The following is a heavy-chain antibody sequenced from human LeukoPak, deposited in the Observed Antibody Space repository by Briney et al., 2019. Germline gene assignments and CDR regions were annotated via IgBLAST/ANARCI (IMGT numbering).Heavy chain of an antibody. CDR1: GYTFTGYY. J-gene: IGHJ4*02. V-gene: IGHV1-2*02. CDR2: INPNSGGT. Sequence: GASVKVSCKASGYTFTGYYMHWVRQAPGQGLEWMGWINPNSGGTNYAQKFQGSVTMTRDTSISTAYMELSRLRSDDTAVYYCARVNSYSSGWLTPRTNFDYWGQGTLVTVSS. D-gene: IGHD6-19*01. CDR3: ARVNSYSSGWLTPRTNFDY.